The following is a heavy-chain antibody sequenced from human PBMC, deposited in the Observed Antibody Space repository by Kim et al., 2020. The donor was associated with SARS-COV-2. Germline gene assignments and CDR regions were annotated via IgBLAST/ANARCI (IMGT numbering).Heavy chain of an antibody. V-gene: IGHV1-69*06. CDR2: IIPIFGTA. CDR3: ARGEGSSGYSDYYYGMDV. Sequence: SVKVSCKASGGTFSSYANSWVRQAPGQGLEWMGGIIPIFGTANYAQKFQGRVTITADKSTSTAYMELSSLRSEDTAVYYCARGEGSSGYSDYYYGMDVWGQGTTVTVSS. D-gene: IGHD2-15*01. CDR1: GGTFSSYA. J-gene: IGHJ6*02.